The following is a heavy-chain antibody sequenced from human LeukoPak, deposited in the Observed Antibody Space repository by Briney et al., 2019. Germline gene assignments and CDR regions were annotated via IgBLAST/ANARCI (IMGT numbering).Heavy chain of an antibody. V-gene: IGHV3-53*01. D-gene: IGHD4-17*01. J-gene: IGHJ3*02. Sequence: GGSLRLSCAASGLTVSSNYMSWVRQAPGKGLEWVSVIYSGGSTYYADSVKGRFTISRDNSKNTLYLQMNSLRAEDTAVYYCARLKDYADAFDIWGQGTMVTVSS. CDR2: IYSGGST. CDR1: GLTVSSNY. CDR3: ARLKDYADAFDI.